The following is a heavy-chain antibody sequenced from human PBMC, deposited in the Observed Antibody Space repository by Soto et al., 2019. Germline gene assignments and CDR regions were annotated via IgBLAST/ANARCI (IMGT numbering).Heavy chain of an antibody. CDR3: ARIPDSSGHYGMDV. J-gene: IGHJ6*02. D-gene: IGHD3-22*01. CDR1: GYTFTGYY. V-gene: IGHV1-2*04. CDR2: INPNSGGT. Sequence: QVQLVQSGAEVKKPGASVKISCKASGYTFTGYYMHWVRQAPGQGLEWMGWINPNSGGTNYAQKFQGWVTMTRDTSISTAYMELSRLGSDDTAVYYCARIPDSSGHYGMDVWGQGTTVTVSS.